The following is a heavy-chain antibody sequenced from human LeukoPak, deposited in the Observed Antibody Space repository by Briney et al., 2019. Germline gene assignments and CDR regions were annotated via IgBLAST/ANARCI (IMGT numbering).Heavy chain of an antibody. Sequence: ASVKVSCKASGYTFTSYGIGWVRQAPGQGLEWMGWINPNSGGTNYAQKFQGWVTMTRDTSISTAYMELSRLRSDDTAVYYCARVYHPRGVTSTSYYYYGMDVWGQGTTVTVSS. CDR2: INPNSGGT. V-gene: IGHV1-2*04. D-gene: IGHD3-10*01. J-gene: IGHJ6*02. CDR1: GYTFTSYG. CDR3: ARVYHPRGVTSTSYYYYGMDV.